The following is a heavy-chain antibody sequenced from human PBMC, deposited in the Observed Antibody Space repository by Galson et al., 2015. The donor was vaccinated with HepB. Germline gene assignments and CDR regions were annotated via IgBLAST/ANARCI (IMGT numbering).Heavy chain of an antibody. CDR2: FDPEDGET. Sequence: SVKVSCKVSGYTLTELSMHWVRQAPGKGLEWMGGFDPEDGETIYAQKFQGRVTMTEDTSTDTAYMELSSLRSEDTAVYYCATTAWFGELFRIFDYWGQGTLVTVSS. CDR1: GYTLTELS. D-gene: IGHD3-10*01. CDR3: ATTAWFGELFRIFDY. V-gene: IGHV1-24*01. J-gene: IGHJ4*02.